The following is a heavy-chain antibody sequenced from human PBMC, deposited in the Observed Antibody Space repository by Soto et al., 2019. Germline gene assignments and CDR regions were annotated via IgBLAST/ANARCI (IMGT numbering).Heavy chain of an antibody. D-gene: IGHD2-8*01. CDR2: IWHDGSNT. J-gene: IGHJ5*02. V-gene: IGHV3-33*01. Sequence: QVQLVESGGGVVQPGDSLRLSCAASGFAFYGYAMHWVRQAPGKGLERVAIIWHDGSNTYYGDSVEGRFTVSRDNSKNTVYLQMNSLRAEDTAVYYIARDLKTRQCKSWGQGTVVTVPS. CDR1: GFAFYGYA. CDR3: ARDLKTRQCKS.